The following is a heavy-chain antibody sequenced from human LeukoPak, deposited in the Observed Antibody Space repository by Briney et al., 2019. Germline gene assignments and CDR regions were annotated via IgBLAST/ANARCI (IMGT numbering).Heavy chain of an antibody. Sequence: GGSLRLSCAASGFTFSSYWMNWVRQAPGKGLEWVSRINSDGRSTSYADSVKGRFTISRDNAKNTLYLQMNSLRAEDTAVYYCARGYYYDSSGFDYWGQGTLVTVSS. D-gene: IGHD3-22*01. V-gene: IGHV3-74*01. CDR2: INSDGRST. CDR3: ARGYYYDSSGFDY. J-gene: IGHJ4*02. CDR1: GFTFSSYW.